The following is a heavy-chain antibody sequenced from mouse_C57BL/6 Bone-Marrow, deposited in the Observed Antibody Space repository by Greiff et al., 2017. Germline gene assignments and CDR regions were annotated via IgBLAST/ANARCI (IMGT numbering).Heavy chain of an antibody. CDR3: AREGVVATDYAMDY. D-gene: IGHD1-1*01. CDR2: INYDGSST. Sequence: EVMLVESEGGLVQPGSSMKLSCTASGFTFSDYYMAWVRQVPEKGLEWVANINYDGSSTYYLDSLKSRFIISRDTAKNILYLQMSSLKSEDTATYYCAREGVVATDYAMDYWGQGTSVTVSS. J-gene: IGHJ4*01. V-gene: IGHV5-16*01. CDR1: GFTFSDYY.